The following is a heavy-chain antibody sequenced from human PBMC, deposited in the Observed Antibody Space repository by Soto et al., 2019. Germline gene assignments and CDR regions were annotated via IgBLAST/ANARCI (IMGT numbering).Heavy chain of an antibody. CDR2: IGDSGAST. CDR1: GFSFSSFA. D-gene: IGHD1-26*01. Sequence: EVLLLESGGGLVQPGGSLRLSCEASGFSFSSFAMNWVRQAPGKGLEWVSAIGDSGASTYYADSVKGRFTISRDNSRTTLSLQLTSLPAEYPAVYYCATAVELHVCGNGTTVTVSS. J-gene: IGHJ6*04. CDR3: ATAVELHV. V-gene: IGHV3-23*01.